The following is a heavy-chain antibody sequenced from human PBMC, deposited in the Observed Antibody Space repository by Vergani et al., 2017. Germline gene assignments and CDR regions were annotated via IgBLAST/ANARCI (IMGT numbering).Heavy chain of an antibody. J-gene: IGHJ4*02. CDR2: IYTSGST. CDR1: GGSISSSSYY. D-gene: IGHD3-10*01. V-gene: IGHV4-61*02. CDR3: ARSMVRGVTTIHPFDY. Sequence: QLQLQESGPGLVKPSETLSLTCTVSGGSISSSSYYWSWIRQPAGKGLEWIGRIYTSGSTNYNPSLKSRVTISVDTSKNQFSLKLSSVTAADTAVYYCARSMVRGVTTIHPFDYWGQGTLVTVSS.